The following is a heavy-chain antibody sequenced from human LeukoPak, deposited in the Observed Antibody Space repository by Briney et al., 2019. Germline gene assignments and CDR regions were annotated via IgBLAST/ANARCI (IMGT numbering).Heavy chain of an antibody. J-gene: IGHJ4*02. D-gene: IGHD5-24*01. V-gene: IGHV1-69*01. CDR3: ARDYTIKAPYFDY. Sequence: VKVSCKASGGSFSSSTINWVRQAPGQGLEWMGEIVPKYYTTNHAQKFQGRVTISADSSTSTAYMELSSLTSEDTAVYYCARDYTIKAPYFDYWGQGTLVTVSS. CDR2: IVPKYYTT. CDR1: GGSFSSST.